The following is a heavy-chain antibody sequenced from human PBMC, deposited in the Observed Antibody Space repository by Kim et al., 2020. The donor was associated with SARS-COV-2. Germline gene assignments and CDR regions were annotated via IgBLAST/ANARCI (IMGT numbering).Heavy chain of an antibody. J-gene: IGHJ6*02. CDR3: AREVVLRFSYHGMDV. D-gene: IGHD3-3*01. V-gene: IGHV3-30*07. Sequence: DTVRGRFTTSRDNSKNTLYLQMNSLRAEDTAVYYCAREVVLRFSYHGMDVWGQGTTVTVSS.